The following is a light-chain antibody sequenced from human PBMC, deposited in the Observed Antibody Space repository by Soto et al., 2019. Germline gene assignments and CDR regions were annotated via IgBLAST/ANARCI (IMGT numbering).Light chain of an antibody. J-gene: IGKJ3*01. CDR2: GAS. CDR1: QSVSSSF. V-gene: IGKV3-20*01. Sequence: EIVLTQSPGTLSLSPGERATLSCRASQSVSSSFLAWYQQIPGQAPRLLIYGASSRATGIPDRFSGSGSGTDFTLTIRRLEPEDFAVYYCQQYDSSPRTFGPGTKVDIK. CDR3: QQYDSSPRT.